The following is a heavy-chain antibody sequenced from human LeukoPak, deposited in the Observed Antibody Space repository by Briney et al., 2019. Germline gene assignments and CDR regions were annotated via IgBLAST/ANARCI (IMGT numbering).Heavy chain of an antibody. V-gene: IGHV1-24*01. J-gene: IGHJ4*02. D-gene: IGHD3-3*01. CDR2: FDPEDGET. CDR1: GYTLTELS. CDR3: VGLRFLEWLSPFDY. Sequence: ASVKVSCKVSGYTLTELSMHWVRQAPGKGLEWMGGFDPEDGETIYAQKFQGRVTMTEVTSTDTAYMELSSLRSEDTAVYYCVGLRFLEWLSPFDYWGQGTLVTVSS.